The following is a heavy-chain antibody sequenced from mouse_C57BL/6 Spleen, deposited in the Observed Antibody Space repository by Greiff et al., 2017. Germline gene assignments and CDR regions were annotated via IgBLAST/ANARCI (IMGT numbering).Heavy chain of an antibody. CDR3: ARHDGCYAMDY. Sequence: EVQLQQSGGGLVQPGESLKLSCESNEYEFPSHYMSWVRKTPEKRLELVAAINSDGGSTYYPDTMERRFIISRDNTKKPLYLQMSSLRSEDTALNYSARHDGCYAMDYWGQGTSVTVSS. CDR1: EYEFPSHY. D-gene: IGHD2-3*01. CDR2: INSDGGST. J-gene: IGHJ4*01. V-gene: IGHV5-2*01.